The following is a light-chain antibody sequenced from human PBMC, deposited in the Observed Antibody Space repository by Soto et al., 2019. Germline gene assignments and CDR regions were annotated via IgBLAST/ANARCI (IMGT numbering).Light chain of an antibody. CDR2: GAS. V-gene: IGKV3D-20*02. J-gene: IGKJ5*01. CDR3: QQRAGSST. Sequence: EIVMTQSPATLSVSPGESATLSCRASQSVSSSYLAWYQQKPGQAPRLLIYGASRRVTGIPPRFSGSGSGTDFTLTLSSLEPEDFAVYYCQQRAGSSTFGQGTRLEIK. CDR1: QSVSSSY.